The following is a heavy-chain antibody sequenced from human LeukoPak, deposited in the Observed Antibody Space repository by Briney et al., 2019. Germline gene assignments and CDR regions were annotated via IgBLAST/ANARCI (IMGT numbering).Heavy chain of an antibody. D-gene: IGHD6-13*01. V-gene: IGHV3-30*04. J-gene: IGHJ4*02. CDR3: ARVISESSSYYDY. CDR2: ISYDGSNK. Sequence: GRSLRLSCAASGFTFSSYAMHWVRQAPGKGLEWVAVISYDGSNKYYADSVKGRFTISRDNPKNTLYLQMNSLRAEDTAVYYCARVISESSSYYDYWGQGTLVTVSS. CDR1: GFTFSSYA.